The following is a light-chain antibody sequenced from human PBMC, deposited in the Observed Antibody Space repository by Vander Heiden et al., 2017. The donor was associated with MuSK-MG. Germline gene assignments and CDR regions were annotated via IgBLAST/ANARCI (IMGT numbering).Light chain of an antibody. CDR3: NSRDSSGNHFYV. J-gene: IGLJ1*01. CDR1: SLRSYY. V-gene: IGLV3-19*01. Sequence: SSELTQDPAVSVALGQTVRITCQGDSLRSYYASWYQQKPGQAPVLVIYGKNNRPSGIPDRCSGSSSGNTASLTITGAQAEDEADYYCNSRDSSGNHFYVFGTGTKVTVL. CDR2: GKN.